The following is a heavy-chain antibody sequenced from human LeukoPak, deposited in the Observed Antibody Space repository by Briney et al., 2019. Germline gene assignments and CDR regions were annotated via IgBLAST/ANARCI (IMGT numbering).Heavy chain of an antibody. J-gene: IGHJ3*02. CDR3: ATELRILSWGVDAFDI. CDR1: GFTFSSYA. V-gene: IGHV3-30*04. CDR2: ISYDGSNR. D-gene: IGHD3-16*01. Sequence: QAGGSLRLSCAASGFTFSSYAMHWVRQAPGKGLEWVAVISYDGSNRNHADSVKGRFTISRDTSKTTLYLQMNSLRAEDTAVYYCATELRILSWGVDAFDIWGQGTMVTVCS.